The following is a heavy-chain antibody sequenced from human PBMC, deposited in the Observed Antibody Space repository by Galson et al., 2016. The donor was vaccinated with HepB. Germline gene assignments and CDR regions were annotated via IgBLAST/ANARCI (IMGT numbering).Heavy chain of an antibody. D-gene: IGHD2-15*01. CDR2: ISSSSSYT. Sequence: SLRLSCAASGFTFSDYYMSWIRLAPGKGLDWVSYISSSSSYTNYADSVKGRFTISRDNAKNSLYLQMNSLRAEDTAVYYCAREVDPTQRYFDLWGRGTLVTVSS. CDR3: AREVDPTQRYFDL. CDR1: GFTFSDYY. J-gene: IGHJ2*01. V-gene: IGHV3-11*06.